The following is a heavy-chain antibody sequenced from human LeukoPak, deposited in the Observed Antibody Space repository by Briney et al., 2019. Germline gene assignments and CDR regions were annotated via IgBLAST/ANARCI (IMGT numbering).Heavy chain of an antibody. J-gene: IGHJ4*02. CDR3: AKMGAYDISTGFYNPAFEY. Sequence: GGSLRLSCAASGFTFSSYAMSWVRQTPGKGLEWVAVISGGGGSISYADSVKGRFTIPRDNSKNTLYLQMNSLRVEDTAIYFCAKMGAYDISTGFYNPAFEYWGQGTLVTVSS. CDR2: ISGGGGSI. CDR1: GFTFSSYA. V-gene: IGHV3-23*01. D-gene: IGHD3-9*01.